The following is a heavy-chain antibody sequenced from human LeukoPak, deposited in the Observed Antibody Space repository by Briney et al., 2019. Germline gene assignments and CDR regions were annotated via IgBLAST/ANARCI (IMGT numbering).Heavy chain of an antibody. V-gene: IGHV3-33*08. J-gene: IGHJ4*02. CDR2: IWYDGSGI. D-gene: IGHD3-22*01. CDR3: ARSYDSSGYYFRMVEY. CDR1: GFTFSSSG. Sequence: GRSLRLSCAASGFTFSSSGMHWVRQAPGKGLEWVAVIWYDGSGIQYADSVKGRFTISRDNSKNTLYLEMNSLRAEDTAVYYCARSYDSSGYYFRMVEYWGQGTLVTVSS.